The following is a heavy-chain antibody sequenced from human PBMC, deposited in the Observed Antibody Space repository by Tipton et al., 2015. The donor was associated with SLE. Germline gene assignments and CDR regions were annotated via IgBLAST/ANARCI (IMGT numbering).Heavy chain of an antibody. CDR2: SSGSA. V-gene: IGHV4-4*07. J-gene: IGHJ4*02. Sequence: TLSLTCTVSGDSINSHYWSWIRQPAGEGLEWIGHSSGSATYNPSLKSRVTISVDTSKNQFSLKMTSVTAADTAVYYCARDHYGSLDYWGQGMLVTVSS. D-gene: IGHD3-16*01. CDR3: ARDHYGSLDY. CDR1: GDSINSHY.